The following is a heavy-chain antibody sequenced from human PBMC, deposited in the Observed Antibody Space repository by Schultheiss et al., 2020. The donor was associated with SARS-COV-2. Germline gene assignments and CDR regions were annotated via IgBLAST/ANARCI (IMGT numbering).Heavy chain of an antibody. CDR2: IYYSGST. CDR1: GGSISSYY. Sequence: SETLSLTCTVSGGSISSYYWSWIRQPPGKGLEWIGYIYYSGSTNYNPSLKSRVTMSVDTSKNQFSLKLSSVTAADTAVYYCASLSVLWFGELKGNWFDPWGQGTLVTVSS. V-gene: IGHV4-59*12. D-gene: IGHD3-10*01. CDR3: ASLSVLWFGELKGNWFDP. J-gene: IGHJ5*02.